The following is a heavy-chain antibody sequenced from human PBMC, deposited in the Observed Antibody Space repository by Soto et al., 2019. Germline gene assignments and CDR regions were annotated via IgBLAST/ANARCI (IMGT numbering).Heavy chain of an antibody. V-gene: IGHV4-59*01. CDR3: ARNYYDSSGYQDAFDI. D-gene: IGHD3-22*01. CDR1: GGSISSYY. J-gene: IGHJ3*02. Sequence: SETLSLTCTASGGSISSYYWSWIRQPPGKGLEWIGYIYYSGSTNYNPSLKSRVTISVDTSKNQFSLKLSSVTAADTAVYYCARNYYDSSGYQDAFDIWGQGTMVTVSS. CDR2: IYYSGST.